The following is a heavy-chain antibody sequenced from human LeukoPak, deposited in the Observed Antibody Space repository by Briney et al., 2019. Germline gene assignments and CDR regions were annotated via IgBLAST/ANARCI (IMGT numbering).Heavy chain of an antibody. CDR2: MSGSGSVT. D-gene: IGHD4-17*01. CDR1: GFLLSSYA. Sequence: PGGSLRLSRAASGFLLSSYAMRWVRHPSGKGLEGGSSMSGSGSVTYSADSVKGRFTISRDKSKNTLYLQMNSRRAEDAAVYYCAKGDDYGDYYVSSWGQGTLVTVSS. CDR3: AKGDDYGDYYVSS. J-gene: IGHJ5*02. V-gene: IGHV3-23*01.